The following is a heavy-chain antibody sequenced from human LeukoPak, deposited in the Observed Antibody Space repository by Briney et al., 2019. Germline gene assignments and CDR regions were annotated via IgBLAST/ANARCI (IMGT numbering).Heavy chain of an antibody. V-gene: IGHV3-23*01. CDR1: GFTFRSYG. D-gene: IGHD3-10*01. Sequence: GGSLRLSCAASGFTFRSYGMTWVRQAPGKGLEWVSAISGSGDSTYYADSVKGRFTISRDNSRNTLYLQMNSLRAGDTAVYYCAKRLGHSGPGSYSLDYWGQGTLVTVSS. CDR3: AKRLGHSGPGSYSLDY. J-gene: IGHJ4*02. CDR2: ISGSGDST.